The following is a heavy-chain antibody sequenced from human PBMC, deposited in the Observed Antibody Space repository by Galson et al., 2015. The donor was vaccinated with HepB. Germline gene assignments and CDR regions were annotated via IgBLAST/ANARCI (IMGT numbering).Heavy chain of an antibody. Sequence: SLRLSCAASGFTFSSYAMSWVRQAPGKGLEWVSAISGSGGSTYYADSVKGRFTISRDNSKNTLYLQMNSLRAEDTAVYYCAKVSSGQWLGKGDYYGMDVWGQGTTVTVSS. D-gene: IGHD6-19*01. J-gene: IGHJ6*02. V-gene: IGHV3-23*01. CDR2: ISGSGGST. CDR3: AKVSSGQWLGKGDYYGMDV. CDR1: GFTFSSYA.